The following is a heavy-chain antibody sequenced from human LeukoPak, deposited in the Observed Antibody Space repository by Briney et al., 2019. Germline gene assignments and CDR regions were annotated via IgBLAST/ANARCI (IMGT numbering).Heavy chain of an antibody. D-gene: IGHD3-16*02. CDR2: IYPRDGST. CDR1: GYTFTSNY. J-gene: IGHJ4*02. V-gene: IGHV1-2*02. CDR3: ARGGPYEYVWGSYRPFDY. Sequence: GASVKVSCKASGYTFTSNYIHWVRQAPGQGLEWMGMIYPRDGSTSYAQKFQGRVTMTRDTSISTAYMELSRLRSDDTAVFYCARGGPYEYVWGSYRPFDYWGQGTLVTVSS.